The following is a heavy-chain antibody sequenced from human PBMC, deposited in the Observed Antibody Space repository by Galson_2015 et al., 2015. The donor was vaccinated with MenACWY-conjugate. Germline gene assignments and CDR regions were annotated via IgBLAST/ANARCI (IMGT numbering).Heavy chain of an antibody. D-gene: IGHD1-26*01. Sequence: SLRLSYAASGFTFSTYWMHWVRQAPGKGLVWVSRINSDGRSTSYADSVKGRFTISRDNAKNTLYLQMNSLRAEDTAVYYCARLGGNYRTTSHFDYWGQGTLVTVSS. V-gene: IGHV3-74*01. CDR1: GFTFSTYW. CDR3: ARLGGNYRTTSHFDY. J-gene: IGHJ4*02. CDR2: INSDGRST.